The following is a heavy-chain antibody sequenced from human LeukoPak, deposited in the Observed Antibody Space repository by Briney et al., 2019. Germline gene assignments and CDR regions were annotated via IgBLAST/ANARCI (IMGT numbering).Heavy chain of an antibody. Sequence: ASVKVSCKVSGYTLTELSMHWVRQAPGKGLEWMGGFDPEDGETIYAQKFQGRVTMTEDTSTDTAYMELSSLRSEDTAVYYCATQRLYYYGSGSYYKGAFDIWGQGTMVTVSS. D-gene: IGHD3-10*01. CDR1: GYTLTELS. V-gene: IGHV1-24*01. CDR3: ATQRLYYYGSGSYYKGAFDI. J-gene: IGHJ3*02. CDR2: FDPEDGET.